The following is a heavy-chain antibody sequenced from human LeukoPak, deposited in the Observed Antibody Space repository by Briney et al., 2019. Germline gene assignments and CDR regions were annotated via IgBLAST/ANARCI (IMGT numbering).Heavy chain of an antibody. CDR1: GGTFSSYA. CDR3: ARELEGDYYYHYYMDV. D-gene: IGHD1-1*01. Sequence: GSSVKVSCKASGGTFSSYAISWVRQAPGQGLEWMGRIIPIFGTANYAQKFQGRVTITTDESTSTAYMELSSLRSEDTAVYYCARELEGDYYYHYYMDVWGKGTTVTVSS. V-gene: IGHV1-69*05. CDR2: IIPIFGTA. J-gene: IGHJ6*03.